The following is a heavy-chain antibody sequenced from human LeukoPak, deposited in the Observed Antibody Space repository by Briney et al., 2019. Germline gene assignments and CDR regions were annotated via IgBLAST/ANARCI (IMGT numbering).Heavy chain of an antibody. CDR1: ASTFSLSW. CDR3: ASGALGLLRSDDY. D-gene: IGHD3-22*01. J-gene: IGHJ4*02. Sequence: GGSLRLSCTSSASTFSLSWMHWFRQAPGKGLVWVSRITSDGSLTTYADSAKGRFTISRDNARKTLYLQLNSLRAEDTAVYYCASGALGLLRSDDYWGQGTLVTVSS. CDR2: ITSDGSLT. V-gene: IGHV3-74*01.